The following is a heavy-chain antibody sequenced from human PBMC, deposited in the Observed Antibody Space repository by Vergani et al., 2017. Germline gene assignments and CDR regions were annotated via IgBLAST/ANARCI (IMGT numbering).Heavy chain of an antibody. J-gene: IGHJ6*02. CDR2: ICHTEDT. CDR1: GDSISSNNC. Sequence: QVQLQESGPVLVKPPGTLSLTCAVSGDSISSNNCWTWVRQPPGKGLAWIGVICHTEDTKYSPSLKSRVTVSVDESRNLFSLRLSSVTAADTAVYYCARHRGDYDRGGMDVWGQGTTVTVS. CDR3: ARHRGDYDRGGMDV. D-gene: IGHD4-17*01. V-gene: IGHV4-4*03.